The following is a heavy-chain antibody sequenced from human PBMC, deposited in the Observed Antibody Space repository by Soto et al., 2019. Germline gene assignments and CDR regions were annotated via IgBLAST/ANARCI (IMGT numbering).Heavy chain of an antibody. D-gene: IGHD2-2*01. CDR2: ISASTLTI. CDR1: GFPFSTYS. J-gene: IGHJ4*02. V-gene: IGHV3-48*02. Sequence: PGGSLILSCAASGFPFSTYSMSWVRQAPWKGLEWISYISASTLTIFYADSVKGRFTISRDTAQNSLYLQMNSLRDEDTAVYYCARAPQIVATADTGFDSWGQGTLVTVSS. CDR3: ARAPQIVATADTGFDS.